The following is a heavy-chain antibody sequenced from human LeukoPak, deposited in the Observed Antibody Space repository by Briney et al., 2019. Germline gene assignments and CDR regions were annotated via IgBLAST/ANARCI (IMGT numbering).Heavy chain of an antibody. J-gene: IGHJ6*02. CDR3: ARDQVNGMDV. CDR1: GGSISSYY. Sequence: PSETLSLTCTVSGGSISSYYWSWIRQPPGKGLEWIGYIYYSGTTNYNPSLKSRVTISVDTSKNQFSLKLSSVTAADTAVYYCARDQVNGMDVWGQGTTVTVSS. V-gene: IGHV4-59*01. CDR2: IYYSGTT. D-gene: IGHD3-22*01.